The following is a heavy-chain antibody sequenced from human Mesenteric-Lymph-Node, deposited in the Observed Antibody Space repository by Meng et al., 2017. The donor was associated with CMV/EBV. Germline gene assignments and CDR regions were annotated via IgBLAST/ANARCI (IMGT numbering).Heavy chain of an antibody. D-gene: IGHD3-9*01. Sequence: GGSLRLSCAASGFTLDDYSMHWVRQPPGKGLEWVSLITWDGGSTFFADSVKGRFTISRDNKKKSLYLQMNSLRPEDSAIYYCAKEAGDILSGLPLYYFDFWGQGTLVTVSS. J-gene: IGHJ4*02. V-gene: IGHV3-43*01. CDR2: ITWDGGST. CDR1: GFTLDDYS. CDR3: AKEAGDILSGLPLYYFDF.